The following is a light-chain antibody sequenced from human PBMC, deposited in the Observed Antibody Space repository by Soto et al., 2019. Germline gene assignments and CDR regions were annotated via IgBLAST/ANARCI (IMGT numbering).Light chain of an antibody. Sequence: DIQMTQSPSTLSASVGDRVTITCRASQSISSWLAWYQQKPGKAPKLLIYDASSLESGVPSRFSGSGSGTDFTFTISSLQPEDIATYYCQQYDNLPMYTFGQGTKVDIK. V-gene: IGKV1-5*01. CDR2: DAS. CDR1: QSISSW. CDR3: QQYDNLPMYT. J-gene: IGKJ2*01.